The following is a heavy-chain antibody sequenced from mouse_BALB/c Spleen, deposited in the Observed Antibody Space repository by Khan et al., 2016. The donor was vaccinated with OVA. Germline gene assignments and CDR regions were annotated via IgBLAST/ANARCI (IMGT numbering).Heavy chain of an antibody. Sequence: QMQLEESGPGLAAPSQSLSITCTISGFSLTTYGVHWVRQPPGKGLEWLVVIWSDGTTNYNSALKSRLTITKDNSQSQVFLKMHSLQTDDKAIYFCARQPYYHYNIMDYWGQGTSVTVSS. CDR3: ARQPYYHYNIMDY. CDR1: GFSLTTYG. CDR2: IWSDGTT. J-gene: IGHJ4*01. D-gene: IGHD2-10*01. V-gene: IGHV2-6-1*01.